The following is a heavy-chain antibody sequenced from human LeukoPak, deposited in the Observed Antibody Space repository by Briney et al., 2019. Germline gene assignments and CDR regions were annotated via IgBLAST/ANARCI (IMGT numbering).Heavy chain of an antibody. V-gene: IGHV1-2*02. CDR2: INPNSGGT. CDR1: GYTFTGYY. D-gene: IGHD1-26*01. CDR3: AREVQIVGATYRKPYNWFDP. J-gene: IGHJ5*02. Sequence: VASVKVSCKASGYTFTGYYMHWVRQAPGQGLEWMGWINPNSGGTNYAQKFQGRVTMTRDTSISTAYMELSRLRSDDTAVYYCAREVQIVGATYRKPYNWFDPWGQGTLVTVSS.